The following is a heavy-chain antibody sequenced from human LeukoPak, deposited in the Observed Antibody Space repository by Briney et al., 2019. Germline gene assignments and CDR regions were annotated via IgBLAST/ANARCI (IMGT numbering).Heavy chain of an antibody. CDR3: ARHSYGTFDY. V-gene: IGHV4-39*01. Sequence: ASETLSLTCTVSGDSINTKSYYWGWIRQPPGKGLEWIVSIYYSGNTYYNPSLKSRVTLSIDTSKNQFSLRLSSVTAADTDVYYFARHSYGTFDYWGQGTLVTGSS. D-gene: IGHD5-18*01. J-gene: IGHJ4*02. CDR2: IYYSGNT. CDR1: GDSINTKSYY.